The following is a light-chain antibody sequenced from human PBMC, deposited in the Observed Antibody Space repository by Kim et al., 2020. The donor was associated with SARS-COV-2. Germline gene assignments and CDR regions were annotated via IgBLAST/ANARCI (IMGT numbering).Light chain of an antibody. CDR3: QEYYSSPYT. J-gene: IGKJ2*01. CDR1: QSVLHSSDNKNY. V-gene: IGKV4-1*01. Sequence: DIVMTQSPDSLAVSLGERATINCKSSQSVLHSSDNKNYLAWYQQKPGQPPKLLIYWASTRESGVPARFSGSGSGTDFTLTISSLQAEDVAVYYCQEYYSSPYTFGQGTKLEI. CDR2: WAS.